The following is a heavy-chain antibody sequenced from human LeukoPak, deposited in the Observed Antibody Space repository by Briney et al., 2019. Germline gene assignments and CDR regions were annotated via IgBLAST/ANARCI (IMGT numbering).Heavy chain of an antibody. D-gene: IGHD3-10*01. J-gene: IGHJ2*01. CDR1: GFIFSSYA. CDR2: IDASGGSA. CDR3: AKASGGYSGSYWYFDL. V-gene: IGHV3-23*01. Sequence: GGSLRLSCAASGFIFSSYAMSWVRQAPGKGLEWVSAIDASGGSAYYANSVKGRFTISRDNSNNTLCLQMNSLRAEDTAVYHCAKASGGYSGSYWYFDLWGRGTLVTVSS.